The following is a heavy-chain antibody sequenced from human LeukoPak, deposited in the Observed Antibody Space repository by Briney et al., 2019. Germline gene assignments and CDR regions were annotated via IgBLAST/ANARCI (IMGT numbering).Heavy chain of an antibody. Sequence: ASVKVSCTASGGTFSSYAISWVRQAPGQGLEWMGGIIPIFGTANYAQKFQGRVTITADESTSTAYMELSSLRSEDTAVYYCAGAGAAAVPFDYWGQGTLVTVSS. CDR2: IIPIFGTA. J-gene: IGHJ4*02. CDR3: AGAGAAAVPFDY. V-gene: IGHV1-69*13. CDR1: GGTFSSYA. D-gene: IGHD6-13*01.